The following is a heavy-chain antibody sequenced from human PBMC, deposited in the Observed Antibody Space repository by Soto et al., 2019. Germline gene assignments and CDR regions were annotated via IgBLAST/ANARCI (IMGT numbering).Heavy chain of an antibody. V-gene: IGHV3-30-3*01. CDR2: ISYDGSNK. CDR1: GFTFSSYA. CDR3: ARDRESSGYGLESELYCYYGMDV. Sequence: QVQLVESGGGVVQPGRSLRLSCAASGFTFSSYAMHWVRQAPGKGLEWVAVISYDGSNKYYADSVKGTFTISRDNSKNTLYLQMNSLRAEDTDVYYCARDRESSGYGLESELYCYYGMDVWGKGTTVTVAS. D-gene: IGHD5-12*01. J-gene: IGHJ6*04.